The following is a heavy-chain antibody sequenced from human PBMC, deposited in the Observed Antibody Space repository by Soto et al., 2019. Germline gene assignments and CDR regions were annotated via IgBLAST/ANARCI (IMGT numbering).Heavy chain of an antibody. J-gene: IGHJ6*02. CDR3: AKDFDTYSSGRYGMDV. CDR2: ISSGGDNT. D-gene: IGHD6-19*01. Sequence: GGSLRLSCAASVFTFSSHAMSWVRQAPGKGLEWVSTISSGGDNTYSADSVKGRFAISRDNSKNTLYLQMSSLRAEDTAVYYCAKDFDTYSSGRYGMDVWGQGTTVTVSS. CDR1: VFTFSSHA. V-gene: IGHV3-23*01.